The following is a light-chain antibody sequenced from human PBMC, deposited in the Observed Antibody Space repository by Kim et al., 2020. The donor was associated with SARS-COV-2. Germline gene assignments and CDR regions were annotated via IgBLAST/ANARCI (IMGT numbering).Light chain of an antibody. V-gene: IGLV3-9*01. J-gene: IGLJ3*02. CDR1: NIGSKN. CDR2: RDS. Sequence: VARGQTARITCGGNNIGSKNVHWYQQKPGQAPVLVIYRDSNRPSGIPERFSGSNSGNTATLTISRAQAGDEADYYCQVWDSSSWVFGGGTQLTVL. CDR3: QVWDSSSWV.